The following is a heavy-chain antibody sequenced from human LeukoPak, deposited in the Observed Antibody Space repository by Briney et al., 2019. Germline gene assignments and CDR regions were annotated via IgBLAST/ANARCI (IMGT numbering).Heavy chain of an antibody. D-gene: IGHD5-12*01. V-gene: IGHV3-74*01. CDR3: ASLAGYEDY. CDR1: GFTFSSYW. CDR2: INTDGSSA. Sequence: GGSLRLSCAASGFTFSSYWMHWVRQAPGKGLVWVSRINTDGSSASYADSVKGRFTISRDNAKNTLYLQMNSLRAEDTAVYYCASLAGYEDYWGQGTLVTVSS. J-gene: IGHJ4*02.